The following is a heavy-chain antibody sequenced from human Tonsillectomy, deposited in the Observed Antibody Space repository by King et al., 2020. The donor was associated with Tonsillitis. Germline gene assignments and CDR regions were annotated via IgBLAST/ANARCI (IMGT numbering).Heavy chain of an antibody. CDR3: ARGGCYLTEGFGC. V-gene: IGHV3-9*01. CDR1: GFTFNDYA. D-gene: IGHD2-15*01. CDR2: ITWNSDNT. J-gene: IGHJ4*02. Sequence: VQLVESGGGLLQPGRSLRLSCAASGFTFNDYAMHWVRQAPGKGLEWVSGITWNSDNTGYADSVKGRFTITRDNAKNSLYLQMNSLRAEDTALYYCARGGCYLTEGFGCWGQGSLVTVAS.